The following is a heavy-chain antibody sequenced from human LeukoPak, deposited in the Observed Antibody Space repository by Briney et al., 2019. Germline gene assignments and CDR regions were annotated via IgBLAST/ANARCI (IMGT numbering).Heavy chain of an antibody. J-gene: IGHJ4*02. CDR2: ISGSGGST. CDR3: AKDGAVVPAAMHYFDY. CDR1: GFTFSSYA. D-gene: IGHD2-2*01. Sequence: PGGSLRLSCAASGFTFSSYAMSWVRQAPGKGLEWVSAISGSGGSTYYADSVKGRFTISRDNSKNTLYLQMNSLRAEDTAVYYCAKDGAVVPAAMHYFDYWGQGTLVTVSS. V-gene: IGHV3-23*01.